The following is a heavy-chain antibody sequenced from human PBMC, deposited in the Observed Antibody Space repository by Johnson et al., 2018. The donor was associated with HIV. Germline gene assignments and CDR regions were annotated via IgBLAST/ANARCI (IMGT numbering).Heavy chain of an antibody. D-gene: IGHD5-24*01. J-gene: IGHJ3*02. CDR1: GFTFDDNG. Sequence: VQLVESGGGVVRPGGSLRLSCAASGFTFDDNGMSWVRQAPGKGLEWVSGINWNGGSTGYADSVKGRFTISRDNAKDSLYLQMNSLRAEDPAVYYCARVERWLQFAFDIWGQGTMVTVSS. V-gene: IGHV3-20*04. CDR3: ARVERWLQFAFDI. CDR2: INWNGGST.